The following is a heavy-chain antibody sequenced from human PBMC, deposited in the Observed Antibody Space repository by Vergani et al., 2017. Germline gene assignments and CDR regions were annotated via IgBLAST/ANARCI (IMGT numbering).Heavy chain of an antibody. CDR1: GYNFTSFD. D-gene: IGHD3/OR15-3a*01. V-gene: IGHV1-8*01. CDR2: MNPKSGNT. J-gene: IGHJ5*02. Sequence: QEQLVQSGAEVRKPGASVKVSCKASGYNFTSFDINWVRLATGQGLEWMGWMNPKSGNTAYAAKFQGRITMTRDSSTDTAYMEMKSLRSEDTAIYFCARGVLDSKDRHSWFGPWGQGTVVTVSS. CDR3: ARGVLDSKDRHSWFGP.